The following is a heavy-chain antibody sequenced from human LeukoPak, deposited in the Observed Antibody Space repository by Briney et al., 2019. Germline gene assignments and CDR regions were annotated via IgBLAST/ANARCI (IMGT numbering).Heavy chain of an antibody. V-gene: IGHV3-33*08. Sequence: GGSLRLSCAASGFTFSSYGMHWVRQAPGKGREWVAVIWYDGSTKYYADSVKGRFTLSRDNSKNTLYLQMNRLRAEDTAVYYCARDSSPYSSSWFYYGMDVWGQGTTVTVSS. D-gene: IGHD6-13*01. CDR3: ARDSSPYSSSWFYYGMDV. CDR2: IWYDGSTK. CDR1: GFTFSSYG. J-gene: IGHJ6*02.